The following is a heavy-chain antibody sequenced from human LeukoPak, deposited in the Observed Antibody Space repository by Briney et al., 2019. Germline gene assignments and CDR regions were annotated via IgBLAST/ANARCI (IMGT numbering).Heavy chain of an antibody. CDR1: GFTFSGSA. V-gene: IGHV3-73*01. D-gene: IGHD6-19*01. Sequence: GGSLRLSCAASGFTFSGSAMHWVRQASGKGLEWVGRIRSKANSYATAYAASVKGRFTISRDDSKNTAYLQMNSLKTEDTAVYYCTRQDSSGWYSYLGYWGQGTLVTVSS. CDR2: IRSKANSYAT. J-gene: IGHJ4*02. CDR3: TRQDSSGWYSYLGY.